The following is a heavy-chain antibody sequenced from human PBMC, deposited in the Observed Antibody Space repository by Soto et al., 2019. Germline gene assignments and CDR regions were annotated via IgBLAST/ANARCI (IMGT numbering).Heavy chain of an antibody. CDR1: NGSISDYY. J-gene: IGHJ6*02. D-gene: IGHD4-17*01. Sequence: SETLSLTCTVSNGSISDYYWTWIRQPPGKGLEWIGYIYYSGTTNYNPSLKRRITISVDTSKNQFSLKLTSVTSADTAVYYCARASMTTIPMDVWGQGTTVTVSS. V-gene: IGHV4-59*01. CDR3: ARASMTTIPMDV. CDR2: IYYSGTT.